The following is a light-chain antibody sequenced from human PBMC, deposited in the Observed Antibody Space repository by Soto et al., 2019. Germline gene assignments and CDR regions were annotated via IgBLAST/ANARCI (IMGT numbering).Light chain of an antibody. V-gene: IGKV3-11*01. CDR3: QQRKNWQVT. CDR2: DAS. J-gene: IGKJ5*01. CDR1: QSVSSY. Sequence: EIGLTQSPVTLSLSTGERATLSCRASQSVSSYLAWYQQKPGQAPRLLIYDASNRATGIPARFSGSGSGTDFTLTISSLEPEDFAVYYCQQRKNWQVTFGQGTRLENK.